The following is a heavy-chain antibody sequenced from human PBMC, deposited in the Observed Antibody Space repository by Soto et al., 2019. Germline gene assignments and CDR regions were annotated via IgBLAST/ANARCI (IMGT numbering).Heavy chain of an antibody. J-gene: IGHJ6*02. Sequence: ASVKVSCKASGGTFSSYTISWVRQAPGQGLEWMGRIIPILGIANYAQKFQGRVTITADKSTSTAYMELSSLRSEDTAVYYCARSDLAAAGYYYYGMDVWGQGTTVTVSS. CDR2: IIPILGIA. D-gene: IGHD6-13*01. CDR3: ARSDLAAAGYYYYGMDV. V-gene: IGHV1-69*02. CDR1: GGTFSSYT.